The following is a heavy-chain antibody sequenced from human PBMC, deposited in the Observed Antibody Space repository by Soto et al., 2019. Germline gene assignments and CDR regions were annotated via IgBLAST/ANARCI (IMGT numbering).Heavy chain of an antibody. CDR1: GYAFTSYG. CDR2: IIAYNGNT. CDR3: ARVRPPGCTNGVCYFRRGSHYYYYGMDV. D-gene: IGHD2-8*01. J-gene: IGHJ6*02. V-gene: IGHV1-18*04. Sequence: GASVKVSFKASGYAFTSYGISWVRQAPGQGLEWMGCIIAYNGNTNYAQKLQGRVTMTKDTSTITAYMELRSLRSDDKAVYYCARVRPPGCTNGVCYFRRGSHYYYYGMDVWGQGTTVTVSS.